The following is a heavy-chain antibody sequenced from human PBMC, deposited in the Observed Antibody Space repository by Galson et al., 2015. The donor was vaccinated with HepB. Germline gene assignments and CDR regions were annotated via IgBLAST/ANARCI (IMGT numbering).Heavy chain of an antibody. CDR3: AKPDFWSGYSSSFDY. V-gene: IGHV3-23*01. Sequence: SLRLSCAASGFTFSSYAMSWVRQAPGKGLEWVSAISGSGGSTYYADSVKGRFTISRDNSKNTLYLQMNSLRAEDTAVYYCAKPDFWSGYSSSFDYWGQGTLVTVSS. CDR1: GFTFSSYA. CDR2: ISGSGGST. D-gene: IGHD3-3*01. J-gene: IGHJ4*02.